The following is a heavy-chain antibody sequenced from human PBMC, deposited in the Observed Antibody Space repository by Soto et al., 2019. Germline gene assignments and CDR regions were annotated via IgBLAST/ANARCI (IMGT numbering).Heavy chain of an antibody. Sequence: PSETLSLTCAVYGGSFSGYYWSWIRQPPGKGLEWIGEINHSGGTNYNPSLKSRVTISVDTSKNQFSLKLSSVTAADTAVYYCARTYRSSWSPFDYWGQGTPVTVSS. V-gene: IGHV4-34*01. CDR2: INHSGGT. J-gene: IGHJ4*02. D-gene: IGHD6-13*01. CDR3: ARTYRSSWSPFDY. CDR1: GGSFSGYY.